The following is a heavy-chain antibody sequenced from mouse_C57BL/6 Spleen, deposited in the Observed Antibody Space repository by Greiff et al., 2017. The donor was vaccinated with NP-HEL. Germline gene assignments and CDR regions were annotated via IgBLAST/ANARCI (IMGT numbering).Heavy chain of an antibody. V-gene: IGHV5-12*01. D-gene: IGHD2-1*01. CDR3: ARHGNYAWFAY. CDR2: ISNGGGST. CDR1: GFTFSDYY. J-gene: IGHJ3*01. Sequence: EVKVEESGGGLVQPGGSLKLSCAASGFTFSDYYMYWVRQTPEKRLEWVAYISNGGGSTYYPDTVKGRFTISRDNAKNTLYLQMSRLKSEDTAMYYCARHGNYAWFAYWGQGTLVTVSA.